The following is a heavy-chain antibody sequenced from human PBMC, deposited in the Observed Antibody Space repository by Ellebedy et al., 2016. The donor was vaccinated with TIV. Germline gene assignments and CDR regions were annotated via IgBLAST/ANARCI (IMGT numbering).Heavy chain of an antibody. D-gene: IGHD6-19*01. CDR2: ISWNSGSI. CDR3: VQAGGFLSGWYNY. V-gene: IGHV3-9*01. Sequence: GGSLRLSXPAPGFTFDDYAMHWVRQAPGKGLEWVSVISWNSGSIDYADSVKGRFTISRDNAKNSLYLQMTSLRAEDTAFYYCVQAGGFLSGWYNYWGQGALVAVSS. CDR1: GFTFDDYA. J-gene: IGHJ4*02.